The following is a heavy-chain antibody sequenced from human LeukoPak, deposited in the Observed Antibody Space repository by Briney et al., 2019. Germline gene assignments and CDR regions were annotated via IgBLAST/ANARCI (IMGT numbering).Heavy chain of an antibody. V-gene: IGHV3-64D*06. CDR2: ISSNGGST. J-gene: IGHJ4*02. CDR1: GFTFSSYA. Sequence: PGGSLRLSCAASGFTFSSYAMSWVRQAPGKGLEYVSAISSNGGSTYYADSVKGRFTISRDNSKNTLYLQMSSLRAEDTAVYYCVKEPGGGCSGGSCYPNYFDYWGQGTLVTVSS. CDR3: VKEPGGGCSGGSCYPNYFDY. D-gene: IGHD2-15*01.